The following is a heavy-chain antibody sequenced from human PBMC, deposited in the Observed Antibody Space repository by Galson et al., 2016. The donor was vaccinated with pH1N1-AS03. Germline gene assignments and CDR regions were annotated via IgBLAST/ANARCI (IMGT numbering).Heavy chain of an antibody. D-gene: IGHD3-22*01. CDR3: ARDRHYDSSGRYFYESEH. Sequence: SCKASGGTFSSYAITWMRQAPGQGLEWVGGIRPISGAASYAQKFQGRLTITADASTSAAYMELSSLTSEDTAIYYCARDRHYDSSGRYFYESEHWGQGTLVIVSS. V-gene: IGHV1-69*01. J-gene: IGHJ4*02. CDR1: GGTFSSYA. CDR2: IRPISGAA.